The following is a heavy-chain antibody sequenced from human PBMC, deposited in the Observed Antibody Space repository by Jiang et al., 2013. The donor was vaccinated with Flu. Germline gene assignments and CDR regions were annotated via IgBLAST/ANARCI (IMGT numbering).Heavy chain of an antibody. Sequence: VKPSQTLSLTCTVSGGSISSGSYYWSWIRQHPGKGLEWIGYIYYSGSTYYNPSLKSRVTISLDTSKNQFSLNLSSVTAADTAVYYCVRDSGEGKADFWGQGTLVTASS. J-gene: IGHJ4*02. CDR2: IYYSGST. V-gene: IGHV4-31*03. CDR1: GGSISSGSYY. D-gene: IGHD4-23*01. CDR3: VRDSGEGKADF.